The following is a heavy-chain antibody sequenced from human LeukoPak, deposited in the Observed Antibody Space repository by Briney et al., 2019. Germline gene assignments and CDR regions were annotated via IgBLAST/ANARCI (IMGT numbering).Heavy chain of an antibody. D-gene: IGHD6-19*01. Sequence: PGGSLRLSCAASGFTFSVYSMNWVRQAPGKGLEWVSSISSSSSYIYYADSVKGRFTISRDNAKNSLYLQMNSLRAEDTAVYYCATKFGSGWYSNWGQGTLATVSS. CDR2: ISSSSSYI. V-gene: IGHV3-21*01. CDR1: GFTFSVYS. J-gene: IGHJ4*02. CDR3: ATKFGSGWYSN.